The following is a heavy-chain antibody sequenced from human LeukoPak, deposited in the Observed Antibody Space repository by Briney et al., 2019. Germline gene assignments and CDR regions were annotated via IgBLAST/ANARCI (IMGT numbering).Heavy chain of an antibody. Sequence: ASVKVSCKASGYTFTGYYMHWVRQAPGQGLEWMGWINPNSGGTNYAQKFQGWVTMTRDTSISTAYMELSRLRSDDTAVYYCARWGGCSSTSCPYYYYMDVWGKGTTVTVSS. V-gene: IGHV1-2*04. J-gene: IGHJ6*03. CDR1: GYTFTGYY. D-gene: IGHD2-2*01. CDR2: INPNSGGT. CDR3: ARWGGCSSTSCPYYYYMDV.